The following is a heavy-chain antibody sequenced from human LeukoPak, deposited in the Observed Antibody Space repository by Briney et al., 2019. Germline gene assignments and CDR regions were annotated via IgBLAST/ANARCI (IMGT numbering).Heavy chain of an antibody. J-gene: IGHJ4*02. CDR2: IKSKTDNGTA. CDR3: STILH. D-gene: IGHD2-15*01. V-gene: IGHV3-15*01. CDR1: GFTFRNYA. Sequence: KPGGSLRLSCAASGFTFRNYAMSWVRQAPGKGLEWIGRIKSKTDNGTADYAAPVKGRFGISRDDLKNTLYLQINSLKNEDTAVYYCSTILHWGQGTLVTVSS.